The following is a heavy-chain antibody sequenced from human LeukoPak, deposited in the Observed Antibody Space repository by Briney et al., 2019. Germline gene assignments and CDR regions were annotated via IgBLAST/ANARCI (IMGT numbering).Heavy chain of an antibody. J-gene: IGHJ6*02. CDR3: ARDRPGGGINGMDV. Sequence: ERSLRLSCAASGFIFSSHGMHWVRQAPSKGLEWVAVIWFDGSNKYYADSVKSRFTISRDNSQNTLYLQMNSLRAEDTAIYYCARDRPGGGINGMDVWGQGTAVTVSS. CDR1: GFIFSSHG. CDR2: IWFDGSNK. D-gene: IGHD3-16*01. V-gene: IGHV3-33*01.